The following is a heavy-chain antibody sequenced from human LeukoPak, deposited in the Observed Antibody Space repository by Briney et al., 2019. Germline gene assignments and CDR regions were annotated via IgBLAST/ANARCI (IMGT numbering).Heavy chain of an antibody. CDR2: IYTSGST. CDR1: GYSISSGYY. Sequence: SETLSLTCTVSGYSISSGYYWGWIRQPPGKGLQWIGRIYTSGSTNYNPSLKSPVTMSVDTSKNQFSLKLSSVTAADTAVYYCARADYGDYWFDYWGQGTLVTVSS. J-gene: IGHJ4*02. CDR3: ARADYGDYWFDY. V-gene: IGHV4-38-2*02. D-gene: IGHD4-17*01.